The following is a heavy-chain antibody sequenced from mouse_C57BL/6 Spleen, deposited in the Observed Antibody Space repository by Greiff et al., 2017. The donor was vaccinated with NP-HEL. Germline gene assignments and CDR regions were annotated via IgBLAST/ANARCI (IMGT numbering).Heavy chain of an antibody. V-gene: IGHV1-55*01. CDR3: ARSEYGLTKAY. J-gene: IGHJ3*01. D-gene: IGHD1-3*01. CDR1: GYTFTSYW. Sequence: QVQLQQSGAELVKPGASVKMSCKASGYTFTSYWITWVKQRPGQGLEWIGDIYPGSGSTNYNEKFKSKATLTVDTSSSTAYMQLSSLTSEDSAVYYCARSEYGLTKAYWGQGTLVTVSA. CDR2: IYPGSGST.